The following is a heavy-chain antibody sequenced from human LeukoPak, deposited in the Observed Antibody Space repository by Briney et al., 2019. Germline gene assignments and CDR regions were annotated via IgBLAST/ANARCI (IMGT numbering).Heavy chain of an antibody. CDR3: AREAGIAAAGNFDY. Sequence: ASVKVSCKASGYTFTGYYMHWVRQAPGQGLEWMGWMNPYSGGTNYAQKFQGRVTMTRDTSISTAYMELGRLRSDDTAVYYCAREAGIAAAGNFDYWGQGTLVTVSS. CDR1: GYTFTGYY. J-gene: IGHJ4*02. CDR2: MNPYSGGT. V-gene: IGHV1-2*02. D-gene: IGHD6-13*01.